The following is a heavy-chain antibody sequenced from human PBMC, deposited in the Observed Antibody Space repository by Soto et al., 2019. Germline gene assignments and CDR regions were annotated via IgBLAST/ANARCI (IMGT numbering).Heavy chain of an antibody. Sequence: QVQLVQSGAEVKKPGASVKVSCKASGYTFTSYAMHWVRQAPGQRLEWMGWINAGNGNTKYSQKFQGKVTITRDTSASTAYMELSSLRSEDTAVYYCARDRDSSSWYRYYYDYGMDVWGQGTTVTVSS. CDR3: ARDRDSSSWYRYYYDYGMDV. CDR1: GYTFTSYA. V-gene: IGHV1-3*01. J-gene: IGHJ6*02. CDR2: INAGNGNT. D-gene: IGHD6-13*01.